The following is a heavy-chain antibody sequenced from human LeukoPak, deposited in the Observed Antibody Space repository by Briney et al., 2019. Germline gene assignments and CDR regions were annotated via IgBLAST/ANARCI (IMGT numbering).Heavy chain of an antibody. Sequence: SETLSLTCTVSGGSISRYYWSWIRQPPGKGLEWIGYIYYSGSTNYNPSLKSRVTISVDTSKNQFSLKLSSVTAADTAVYYCARGPRGGATTLWFDPWGQGTLVTVSS. CDR1: GGSISRYY. CDR3: ARGPRGGATTLWFDP. CDR2: IYYSGST. V-gene: IGHV4-59*01. J-gene: IGHJ5*02. D-gene: IGHD1-26*01.